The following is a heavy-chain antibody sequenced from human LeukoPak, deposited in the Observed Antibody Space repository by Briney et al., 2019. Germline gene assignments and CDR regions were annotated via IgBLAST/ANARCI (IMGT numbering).Heavy chain of an antibody. V-gene: IGHV3-48*03. CDR2: ISSSGSTI. Sequence: GGSLRLSCAASGFTFSSYEMNWVRQAPGKGLEWVSYISSSGSTIYYADSAKGRFTISRDNAKNSLYLQMNSLRAEDTAVYYCARDFIWDPMGGTGTYDYWGQGTLVAVSS. J-gene: IGHJ4*02. CDR1: GFTFSSYE. D-gene: IGHD1-7*01. CDR3: ARDFIWDPMGGTGTYDY.